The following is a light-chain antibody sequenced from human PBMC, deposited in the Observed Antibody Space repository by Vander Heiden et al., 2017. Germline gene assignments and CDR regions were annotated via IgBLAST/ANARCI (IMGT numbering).Light chain of an antibody. J-gene: IGLJ2*01. CDR1: SLRIYY. CDR3: NSRDGRGNHLL. CDR2: GKN. Sequence: SSELTQDPAVSVALGQTVRITCQGDSLRIYYASWYQQKPGQAPVLLIYGKNNRPSGIPDRFSGSSSVNTASLTITGARAEDEADYYCNSRDGRGNHLLFGGGTKLTVL. V-gene: IGLV3-19*01.